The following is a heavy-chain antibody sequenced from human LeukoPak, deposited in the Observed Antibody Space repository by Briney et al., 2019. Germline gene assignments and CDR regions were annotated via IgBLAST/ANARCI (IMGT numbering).Heavy chain of an antibody. CDR2: IYYSGST. Sequence: SVTLSLTCTVSGGSISSSSYYWGWIRQPPGKGLEWIGSIYYSGSTYYNPSLKSRVTISVDTSKNQFSLKLSSVTAADTAVYYCARHGTGYTRGFDYWGQGTLVTVSS. CDR3: ARHGTGYTRGFDY. J-gene: IGHJ4*02. D-gene: IGHD1-1*01. CDR1: GGSISSSSYY. V-gene: IGHV4-39*01.